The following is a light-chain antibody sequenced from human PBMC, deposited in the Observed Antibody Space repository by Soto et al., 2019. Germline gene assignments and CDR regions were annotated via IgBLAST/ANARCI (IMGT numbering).Light chain of an antibody. Sequence: EIGWTQSPATLSLSPGEGATLSCRARQSITNYLAWYQQKPGQAPRLLIYDVSNRATGIPARFSGSGSGTDFTLTIGSLEPEDFAVYYCQQRSNWPQITFGQGTRLEIK. CDR1: QSITNY. J-gene: IGKJ5*01. CDR2: DVS. V-gene: IGKV3-11*01. CDR3: QQRSNWPQIT.